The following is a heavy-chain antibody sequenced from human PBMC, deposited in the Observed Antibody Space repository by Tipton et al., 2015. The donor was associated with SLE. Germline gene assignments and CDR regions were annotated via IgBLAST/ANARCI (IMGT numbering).Heavy chain of an antibody. CDR1: GFTFSSYG. CDR3: AKVGYGDYPYYFDY. D-gene: IGHD4-17*01. V-gene: IGHV3-33*06. J-gene: IGHJ4*02. Sequence: RSLRLSCAASGFTFSSYGMHWVRQAPGKGLEWVAVIWYDGSNKYYADSVKGRFTISRVNSKNTLYLQMNSLRAEDTAVYYCAKVGYGDYPYYFDYWGQGTLVTVSS. CDR2: IWYDGSNK.